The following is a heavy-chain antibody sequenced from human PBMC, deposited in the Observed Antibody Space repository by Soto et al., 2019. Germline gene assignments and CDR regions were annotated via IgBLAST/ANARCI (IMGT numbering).Heavy chain of an antibody. J-gene: IGHJ6*02. CDR2: IYYSGST. V-gene: IGHV4-31*03. D-gene: IGHD2-15*01. Sequence: QVQLQESGPGLVKPSQTLSLTCTVSGGSISSGGDYWSWIRQHPGKCLEWLGFIYYSGSTYYNPSLKSRVTVTVDTSKTHFSLKLSSVTAADTAVYYCARATPYYYDGMDVWGQGTTVTVSS. CDR3: ARATPYYYDGMDV. CDR1: GGSISSGGDY.